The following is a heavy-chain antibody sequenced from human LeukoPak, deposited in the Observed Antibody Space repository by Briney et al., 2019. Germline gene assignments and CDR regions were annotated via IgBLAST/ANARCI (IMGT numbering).Heavy chain of an antibody. D-gene: IGHD2-15*01. CDR3: ARTMEGYCSGGSCYQYSYYMDV. Sequence: SETLSLTCTVSGVSISSYYWSWIRQPAGKGLEWIGRIHASGSTNYNPSLKSRVTMTVDTSKNQFCLKLTSVTAADTAVYHCARTMEGYCSGGSCYQYSYYMDVWGKGTTVTVSS. CDR1: GVSISSYY. J-gene: IGHJ6*03. CDR2: IHASGST. V-gene: IGHV4-4*07.